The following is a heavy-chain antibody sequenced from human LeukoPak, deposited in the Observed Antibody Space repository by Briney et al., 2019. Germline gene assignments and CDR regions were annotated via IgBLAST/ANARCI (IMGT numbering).Heavy chain of an antibody. CDR2: ISGSGDTT. CDR3: AKGSAYYDFYYMVV. Sequence: GGSLRLSCAGSGFRFSGYAMSWVRQAQGKGLDWVSTISGSGDTTYYADSVKGRFAISRDNAKNTLDLQMNSLTAEDTAVYYCAKGSAYYDFYYMVVCGKGTTVTVSS. CDR1: GFRFSGYA. J-gene: IGHJ6*03. V-gene: IGHV3-23*01.